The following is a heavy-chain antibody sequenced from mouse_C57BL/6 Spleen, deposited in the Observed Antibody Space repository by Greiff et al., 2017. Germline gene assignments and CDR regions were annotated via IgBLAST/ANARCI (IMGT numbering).Heavy chain of an antibody. J-gene: IGHJ1*03. Sequence: QVQLQQSGAELVKPGASVKLSCKASGYTFTEYTIHWVKQRSGQGLEWIGWFYPGSGSIKYTEKFKDKATLTADKSSSTVYMELRRMTSEDSAGYFCAGNEERVYYGSNVGGYFDVWGTGTTVTVSS. CDR3: AGNEERVYYGSNVGGYFDV. CDR1: GYTFTEYT. CDR2: FYPGSGSI. D-gene: IGHD2-1*01. V-gene: IGHV1-62-2*01.